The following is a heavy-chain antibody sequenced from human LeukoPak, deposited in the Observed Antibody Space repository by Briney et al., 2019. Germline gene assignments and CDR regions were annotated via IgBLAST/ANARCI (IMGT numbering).Heavy chain of an antibody. J-gene: IGHJ4*02. Sequence: PSETLSLTCTISGGSISSSSYYWGWIRQPPGKGLEWIGSIYYSGSTYYNPSLKSRVTISVDTSKNQFSLKLSSVTAADTAVYYCARDGHGGNSLVIFDYWGQGTLVTVSS. V-gene: IGHV4-39*07. CDR1: GGSISSSSYY. CDR2: IYYSGST. D-gene: IGHD4-23*01. CDR3: ARDGHGGNSLVIFDY.